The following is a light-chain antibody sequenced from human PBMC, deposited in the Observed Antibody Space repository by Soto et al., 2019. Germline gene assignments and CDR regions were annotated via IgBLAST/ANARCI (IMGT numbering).Light chain of an antibody. J-gene: IGKJ1*01. CDR3: QQYNNWPPG. V-gene: IGKV3-15*01. CDR2: GAS. Sequence: EIVMTQSPATLSVSPGERATLSCRAGQSVSSNLAWYQQKPGQAPRLLIYGASTRATGIPARFSGSGSGTEFTLTISSLQSEDFAVYYCQQYNNWPPGFGQGTKVEIK. CDR1: QSVSSN.